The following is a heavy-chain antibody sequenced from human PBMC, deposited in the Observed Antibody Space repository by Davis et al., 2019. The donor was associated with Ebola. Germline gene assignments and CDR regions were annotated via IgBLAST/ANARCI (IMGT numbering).Heavy chain of an antibody. CDR2: INPGGGST. CDR3: ARALFGSYYYFDY. CDR1: GYTFNVYY. D-gene: IGHD1-26*01. Sequence: ASVQVSCKASGYTFNVYYMHWVRQAPGQGLEWMGLINPGGGSTNYAQKFQGRVTMTRDTSTSTVYLELSSLRSEDTAVYYCARALFGSYYYFDYWGQGTLVTVSS. V-gene: IGHV1-46*02. J-gene: IGHJ4*02.